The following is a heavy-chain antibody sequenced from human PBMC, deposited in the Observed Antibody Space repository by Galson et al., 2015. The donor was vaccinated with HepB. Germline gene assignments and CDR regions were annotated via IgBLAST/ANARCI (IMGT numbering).Heavy chain of an antibody. Sequence: SETLSLTCTVSGGSISSYYWSWIRQPPGKGLEWIGYIYYSGSTNYNPSLKSRVTISVDTSKNQFSLKLSSVTAADTAVYYCARARGKYNWNPSWFDPWGQGTLVTVSS. CDR3: ARARGKYNWNPSWFDP. D-gene: IGHD1-1*01. CDR1: GGSISSYY. V-gene: IGHV4-59*01. J-gene: IGHJ5*02. CDR2: IYYSGST.